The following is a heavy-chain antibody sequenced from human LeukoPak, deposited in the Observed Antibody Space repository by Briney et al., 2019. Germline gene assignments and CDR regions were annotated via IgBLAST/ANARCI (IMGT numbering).Heavy chain of an antibody. V-gene: IGHV1-18*01. CDR1: GYTFTSYG. Sequence: ASVKVSCKASGYTFTSYGISWVRQAPGQGLEWMGWISAYNGHTNYAQKLQGRVTMTTDTSTSTLYMELRSLRSDDTAVYYCARHRLPRVYYDSSGYYHNGFDIWGQGTMVTVSS. CDR3: ARHRLPRVYYDSSGYYHNGFDI. D-gene: IGHD3-22*01. J-gene: IGHJ3*02. CDR2: ISAYNGHT.